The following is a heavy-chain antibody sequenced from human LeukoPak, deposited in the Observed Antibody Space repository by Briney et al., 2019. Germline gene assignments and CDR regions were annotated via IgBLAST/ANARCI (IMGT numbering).Heavy chain of an antibody. J-gene: IGHJ4*02. CDR3: AREGYSGSYYKRALDY. Sequence: GRSLRLSCAASGFTFSSYAMHWVRQAPGKGLEWVAVISYDGSNKYYADSVKGRFTISRDNSKNTLYLQMNSLRAEDTAVYYCAREGYSGSYYKRALDYWGQGTLVTVSS. D-gene: IGHD1-26*01. CDR2: ISYDGSNK. V-gene: IGHV3-30*04. CDR1: GFTFSSYA.